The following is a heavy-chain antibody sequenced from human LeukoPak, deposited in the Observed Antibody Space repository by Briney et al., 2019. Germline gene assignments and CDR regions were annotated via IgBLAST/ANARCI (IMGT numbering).Heavy chain of an antibody. CDR2: MHYSGDT. J-gene: IGHJ4*02. CDR1: GGSISSYY. D-gene: IGHD1-1*01. CDR3: ARDLELERNRWNYFES. V-gene: IGHV4-59*01. Sequence: KPSETLSLTCTVSGGSISSYYWNWIRQPPGKGLEWIGSMHYSGDTKYSPSLKSRVSLSIDTSKQQFSLRLSFVTAADTAVYYCARDLELERNRWNYFESWGQGTLVTVSS.